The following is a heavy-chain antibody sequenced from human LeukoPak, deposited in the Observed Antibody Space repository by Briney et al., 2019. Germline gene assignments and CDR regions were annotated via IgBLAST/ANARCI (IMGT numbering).Heavy chain of an antibody. CDR3: ARGGRWLQLDY. D-gene: IGHD5-24*01. V-gene: IGHV4-30-2*01. CDR2: IYHSGST. Sequence: SETLSLTCAVSGGSISSGGYSWSWIRQPPGKGLEWIGYIYHSGSTYYNPPLKSRVTISVDRSKNQFSLKLSSVTAADTAVYYCARGGRWLQLDYWGQGTLVTVSS. J-gene: IGHJ4*02. CDR1: GGSISSGGYS.